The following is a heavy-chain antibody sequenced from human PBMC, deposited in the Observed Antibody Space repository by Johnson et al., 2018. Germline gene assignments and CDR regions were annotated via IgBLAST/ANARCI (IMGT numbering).Heavy chain of an antibody. J-gene: IGHJ6*03. CDR3: ARARDRANYMDV. CDR2: ISYDGSNK. D-gene: IGHD2-15*01. V-gene: IGHV3-30-3*01. Sequence: QVQLVESGGGVVQPGRSLRLSCAASGFTFSSYAMHWVRQAPGKGLEWVAVISYDGSNKYYADSVKGRFTMSRDNAKNSLYLQMNSLRAEDTAVYYCARARDRANYMDVWGKGTTVTVSS. CDR1: GFTFSSYA.